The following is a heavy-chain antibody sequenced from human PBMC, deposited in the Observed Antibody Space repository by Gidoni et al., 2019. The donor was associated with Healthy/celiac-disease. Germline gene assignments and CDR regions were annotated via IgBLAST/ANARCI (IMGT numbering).Heavy chain of an antibody. Sequence: EVQLVESGGGLVKPGGSLSLSCAASGFTFSSYRMNWVRQDPGKGLEWVSSISSSSSYIYYADSVKGRFTISRDNAKNSLYLQMNSLRAEDTAVYYCARGSTMVRGAMTTWGQGTLVTVSS. CDR3: ARGSTMVRGAMTT. D-gene: IGHD3-10*01. CDR1: GFTFSSYR. J-gene: IGHJ4*02. V-gene: IGHV3-21*01. CDR2: ISSSSSYI.